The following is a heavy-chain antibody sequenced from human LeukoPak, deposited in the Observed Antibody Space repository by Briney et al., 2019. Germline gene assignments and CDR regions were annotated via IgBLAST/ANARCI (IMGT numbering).Heavy chain of an antibody. V-gene: IGHV3-30*04. Sequence: PGRSLRLSCAASGFTFSSYVMHWVRQAPGKGLEWVAIISYDGSNKYYADSVKGRFTISRDNAKNSLYLQMNSLRAEDTAVYYCARVGHGYNSHFDYWGQGTLVTVSS. CDR1: GFTFSSYV. CDR3: ARVGHGYNSHFDY. J-gene: IGHJ4*02. CDR2: ISYDGSNK. D-gene: IGHD5-24*01.